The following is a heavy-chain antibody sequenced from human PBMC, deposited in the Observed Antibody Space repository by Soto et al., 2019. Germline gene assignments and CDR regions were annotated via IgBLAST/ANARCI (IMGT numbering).Heavy chain of an antibody. J-gene: IGHJ6*02. CDR2: IYYSGTT. CDR3: AASCVACGGFNYYGMDV. CDR1: GGSISSGGYY. Sequence: QVQLQESGPGLVKPSQTLSLTCTVSGGSISSGGYYWYWIRQHPGKGLEWIGYIYYSGTTYYNPSLKSRVTISVDTSKHHFSLKLSSVTAADTAVYYCAASCVACGGFNYYGMDVWGQGTTVTVSS. D-gene: IGHD2-21*01. V-gene: IGHV4-31*03.